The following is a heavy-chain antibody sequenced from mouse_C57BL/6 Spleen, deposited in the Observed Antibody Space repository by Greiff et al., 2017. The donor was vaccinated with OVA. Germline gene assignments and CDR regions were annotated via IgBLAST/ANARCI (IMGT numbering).Heavy chain of an antibody. V-gene: IGHV1-15*01. CDR2: IDPETGGT. CDR3: TRWIITTKRYFDY. J-gene: IGHJ2*01. D-gene: IGHD1-1*01. CDR1: GYTFTDYE. Sequence: VHLVESGAELVRPGASVTLSCKASGYTFTDYEMHWVKQTPVHGLEWIGAIDPETGGTAYNQKFKGKAILTADKSSSTAYMELRSLSSEDSAVYYCTRWIITTKRYFDYWGQGTTLTVSS.